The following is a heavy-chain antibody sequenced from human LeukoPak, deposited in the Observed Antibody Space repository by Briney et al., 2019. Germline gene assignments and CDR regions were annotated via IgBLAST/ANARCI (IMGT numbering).Heavy chain of an antibody. CDR2: IWYDGSNK. V-gene: IGHV3-33*01. D-gene: IGHD6-19*01. J-gene: IGHJ4*02. CDR1: GFTLSSYG. CDR3: ASTSGWYEPIDY. Sequence: GGSLRPSRAAAGFTLSSYGMHSARQAPGKGLEWVAVIWYDGSNKYYADSVKGRFTISRDNSKNTLYLQMNGLRVEDTAVYYCASTSGWYEPIDYWGQGTLVTVSS.